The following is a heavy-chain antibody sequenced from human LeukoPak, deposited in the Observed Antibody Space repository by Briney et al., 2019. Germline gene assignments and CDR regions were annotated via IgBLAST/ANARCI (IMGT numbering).Heavy chain of an antibody. Sequence: PSETLSLTCTVSGGSTSSYYWSWIRQPAGKGLEWIGRIYTSGSTNYNPSLKSRVTMSVDTSKNQFSLKLSSVTAADTAVYYCARAHYDSSGYYSSYFDYWGQGTLVTVSS. V-gene: IGHV4-4*07. CDR2: IYTSGST. CDR3: ARAHYDSSGYYSSYFDY. J-gene: IGHJ4*02. CDR1: GGSTSSYY. D-gene: IGHD3-22*01.